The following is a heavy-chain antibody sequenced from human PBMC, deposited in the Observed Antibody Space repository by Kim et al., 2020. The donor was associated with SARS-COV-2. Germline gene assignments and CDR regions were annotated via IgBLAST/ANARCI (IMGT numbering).Heavy chain of an antibody. CDR3: ARDFVDYYGSGSRRVDP. D-gene: IGHD3-10*01. CDR2: IYYSGST. Sequence: SETLSLTCTVSGGSISSGGYYWSWIRQHPGKGLEWIGYIYYSGSTYYNPSLKSRVTISVDTSKNQFSLKLSSVTAADTAVYYCARDFVDYYGSGSRRVDPWDQGIRVTVSS. V-gene: IGHV4-31*03. CDR1: GGSISSGGYY. J-gene: IGHJ5*02.